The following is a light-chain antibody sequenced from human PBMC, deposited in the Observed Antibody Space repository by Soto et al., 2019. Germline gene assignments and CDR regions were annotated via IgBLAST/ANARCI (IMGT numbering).Light chain of an antibody. CDR2: DAS. CDR1: ESISRW. V-gene: IGKV1-5*01. Sequence: DIQMTQSPSTLSASVGDRVTITCRASESISRWLAWYQQKPGEAPKLLIYDASALPRGVPSRFSGSGFGTDFILTISSLQPDDFANYWCQHYGGMWTFGQGTKVDIK. CDR3: QHYGGMWT. J-gene: IGKJ1*01.